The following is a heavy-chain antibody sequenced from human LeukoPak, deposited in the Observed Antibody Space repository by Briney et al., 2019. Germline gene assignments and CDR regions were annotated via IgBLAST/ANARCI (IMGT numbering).Heavy chain of an antibody. CDR2: INAGNGNT. Sequence: ASVKVSCKASGYTFINFAINWGRQAPGQRPEWMGWINAGNGNTKYSQKFQGRVTITRDTSASTAYMELSGLTSEDTAVYYCARGPRAAADDYWGQGTPVTVSS. V-gene: IGHV1-3*01. J-gene: IGHJ4*02. CDR1: GYTFINFA. D-gene: IGHD6-13*01. CDR3: ARGPRAAADDY.